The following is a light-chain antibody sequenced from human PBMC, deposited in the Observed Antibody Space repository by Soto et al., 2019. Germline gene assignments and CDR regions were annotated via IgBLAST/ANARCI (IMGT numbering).Light chain of an antibody. Sequence: EIVLTQSPGTLSLSPGERATLSCRASQSVSSSYLAWYQQKPGQAPRLLIYGASSRATGIPDRFSGRGSGTDFTLTISRLEPEDFAVYYCQQYGSPGTFGPGTRVEIK. CDR1: QSVSSSY. CDR2: GAS. J-gene: IGKJ3*01. V-gene: IGKV3-20*01. CDR3: QQYGSPGT.